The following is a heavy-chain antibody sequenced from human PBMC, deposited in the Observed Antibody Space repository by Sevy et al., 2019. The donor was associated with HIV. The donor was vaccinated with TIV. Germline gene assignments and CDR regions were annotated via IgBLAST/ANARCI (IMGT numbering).Heavy chain of an antibody. CDR3: AIDAIITIFGVPVRGYYYYGMDV. CDR2: ISAYNGNT. V-gene: IGHV1-18*01. D-gene: IGHD3-3*01. J-gene: IGHJ6*01. CDR1: GYTFTSYG. Sequence: ASVKVSCKASGYTFTSYGISWVRQAPGQGLEWMGWISAYNGNTNYAQKLQGRVTMTTDTSTSTAYMELRSLRSDDTVAYYCAIDAIITIFGVPVRGYYYYGMDVWGQGTTVTVSS.